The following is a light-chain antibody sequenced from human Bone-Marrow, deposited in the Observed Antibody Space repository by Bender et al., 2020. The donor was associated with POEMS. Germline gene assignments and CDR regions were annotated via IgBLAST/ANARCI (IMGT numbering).Light chain of an antibody. V-gene: IGLV2-14*02. J-gene: IGLJ3*02. CDR1: TSDFGTHKV. Sequence: QSALTQPASVSGSPGQSITISCTGTTSDFGTHKVVSWYQQHPGKAPKLIIYEDTQRPSGVSDRFSGFKSGNTASLTVSGLQAEDEADYYCSSYAGSNNWVFGGGTKLTVL. CDR2: EDT. CDR3: SSYAGSNNWV.